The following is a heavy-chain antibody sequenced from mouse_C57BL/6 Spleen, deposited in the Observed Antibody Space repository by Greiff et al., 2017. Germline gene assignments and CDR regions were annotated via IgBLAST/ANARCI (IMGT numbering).Heavy chain of an antibody. CDR2: IYPGDGDT. CDR1: GYAFSSSW. V-gene: IGHV1-82*01. Sequence: VQLQQSGPELVKPGASVKISCKASGYAFSSSWMNWVKQRPGKGLEWIGRIYPGDGDTNYNGKFKGKATLTADKSSSTAYMQLSSLTSEDSAVYFCARGDYYGSSYEYYAMGYWGQGTSVTVSS. D-gene: IGHD1-1*01. CDR3: ARGDYYGSSYEYYAMGY. J-gene: IGHJ4*01.